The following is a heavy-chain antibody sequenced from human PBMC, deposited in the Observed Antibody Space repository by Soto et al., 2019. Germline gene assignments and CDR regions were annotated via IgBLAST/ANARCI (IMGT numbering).Heavy chain of an antibody. D-gene: IGHD3-22*01. V-gene: IGHV3-21*01. CDR2: ISSSSSYI. Sequence: EVQLVESGGGLVKPGGSLRLSCAASGFTFSSYSMNWVRQAPGKGLEWVSSISSSSSYIYYADSVKGRFTISRDNAKNSLYLQMNSLRAEDTAVYYCAGDLLHSSGYYPYYFDYWGQGTLVPVSS. CDR3: AGDLLHSSGYYPYYFDY. J-gene: IGHJ4*02. CDR1: GFTFSSYS.